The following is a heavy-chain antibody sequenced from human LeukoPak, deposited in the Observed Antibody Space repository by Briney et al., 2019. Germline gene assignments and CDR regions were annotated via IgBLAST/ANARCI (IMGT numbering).Heavy chain of an antibody. V-gene: IGHV3-30*03. J-gene: IGHJ6*02. D-gene: IGHD3-22*01. Sequence: GGSLRLSCAASGFTFSSYGMHWVRQAPGKGLEWVAVISYDGSNKYYADSVKGRFTISRDNSKNTLYLQMNSLRAEDTAVYYCARDTATYYYDSSGYQAGLYYYGMDVWGQGTTVTVSS. CDR3: ARDTATYYYDSSGYQAGLYYYGMDV. CDR1: GFTFSSYG. CDR2: ISYDGSNK.